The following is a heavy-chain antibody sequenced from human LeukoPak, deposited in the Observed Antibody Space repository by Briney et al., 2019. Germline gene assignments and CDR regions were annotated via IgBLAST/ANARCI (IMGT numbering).Heavy chain of an antibody. Sequence: GGFLRLSCAASGFTFSSYWMHWVRQAPGKGLVWVSRINSDGSSTSYADSVKGRFTISRDNAKNTLYLQMNSLRAEDTAVYYCARGGYYFHDAFDIWGQGTMVTVSS. D-gene: IGHD3-3*01. J-gene: IGHJ3*02. CDR1: GFTFSSYW. CDR2: INSDGSST. V-gene: IGHV3-74*01. CDR3: ARGGYYFHDAFDI.